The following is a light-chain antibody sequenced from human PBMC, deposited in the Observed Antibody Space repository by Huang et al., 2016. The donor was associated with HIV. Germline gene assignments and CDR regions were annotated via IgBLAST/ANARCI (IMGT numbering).Light chain of an antibody. CDR3: QQYKYWPRA. J-gene: IGKJ1*01. Sequence: EIVMTQSPATLSVDPGERATLSCRASQSVASNLAWFHQNPGQAPRLLIFDTSTRATGIPARFSGSGSGTEFTLTISSLQSEDFAVYYCQQYKYWPRAFGQGTKVEIK. CDR1: QSVASN. V-gene: IGKV3-15*01. CDR2: DTS.